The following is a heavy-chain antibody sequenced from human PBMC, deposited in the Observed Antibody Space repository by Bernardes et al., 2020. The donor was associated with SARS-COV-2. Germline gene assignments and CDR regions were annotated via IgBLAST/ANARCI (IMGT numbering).Heavy chain of an antibody. J-gene: IGHJ4*02. D-gene: IGHD2-15*01. Sequence: GSLRLSCTGSGFTFGDYAVSWVRQAPGKGLEWVGFIRSKAYGGTTEYAASVQGRFTISRGDSKNIAYLEMNSLKTEDTAVYYCARQDCRGGSCYWENDYWGQGTLVTVAS. CDR3: ARQDCRGGSCYWENDY. CDR2: IRSKAYGGTT. V-gene: IGHV3-49*04. CDR1: GFTFGDYA.